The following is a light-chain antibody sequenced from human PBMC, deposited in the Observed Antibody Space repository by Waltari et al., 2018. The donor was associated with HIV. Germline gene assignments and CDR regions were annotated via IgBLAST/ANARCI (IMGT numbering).Light chain of an antibody. V-gene: IGLV1-44*01. J-gene: IGLJ3*02. Sequence: QSVMTQPPSASATPGQTVTISCFGSSSKIGTNTVNWYQQLPGTAPKLLIYHNHQRPSGVPDRFSGSKSGTSASLAISGLQSEDEAAYYCAAWDVSLSGLWVFGGGTKLTVL. CDR2: HNH. CDR3: AAWDVSLSGLWV. CDR1: SSKIGTNT.